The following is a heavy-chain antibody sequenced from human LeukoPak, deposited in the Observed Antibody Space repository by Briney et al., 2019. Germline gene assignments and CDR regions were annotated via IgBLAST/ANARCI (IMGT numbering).Heavy chain of an antibody. D-gene: IGHD6-19*01. J-gene: IGHJ5*02. CDR2: MYTSGNI. Sequence: PSQTLSLTCTVSGGSISSGSYYWSWIRQPAGKGLEWIGRMYTSGNINYNPSLKSRVTISVDTSKNQFSLKLSSVTAADTAVYYCARGPVAGLYNWFDPWGQGTLVTVSS. V-gene: IGHV4-61*02. CDR3: ARGPVAGLYNWFDP. CDR1: GGSISSGSYY.